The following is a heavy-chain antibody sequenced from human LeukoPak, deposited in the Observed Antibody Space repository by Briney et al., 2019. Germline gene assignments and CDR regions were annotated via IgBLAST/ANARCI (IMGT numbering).Heavy chain of an antibody. CDR1: GYTFTSYD. V-gene: IGHV1-8*03. D-gene: IGHD6-19*01. Sequence: GASVKVSCKASGYTFTSYDINWVRQATGQGLEWMGWMNPNSGNTGYAQKFQGRVTITRNTSISTAYMELSSLRSEDTAVYYCARGHWLVNAFDIWGQGTMVTVSS. CDR2: MNPNSGNT. J-gene: IGHJ3*02. CDR3: ARGHWLVNAFDI.